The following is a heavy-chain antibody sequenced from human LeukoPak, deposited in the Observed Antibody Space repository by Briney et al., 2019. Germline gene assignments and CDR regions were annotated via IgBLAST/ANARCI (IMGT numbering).Heavy chain of an antibody. CDR2: IYYSGST. Sequence: SETLSLTCTVSGGSISSYYWSWIRQPPGKGLEWIGYIYYSGSTNYNPSLKSRVTISVDKSKNQFSLKLSSVTAADTAVYYCATRAIVVVRDAFDIWGQGTMVTVSS. V-gene: IGHV4-59*12. D-gene: IGHD3-22*01. CDR1: GGSISSYY. J-gene: IGHJ3*02. CDR3: ATRAIVVVRDAFDI.